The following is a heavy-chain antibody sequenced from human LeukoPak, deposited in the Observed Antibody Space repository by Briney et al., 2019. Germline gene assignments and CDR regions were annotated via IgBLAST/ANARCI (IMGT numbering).Heavy chain of an antibody. CDR3: ARGAYYDFWSGYSLRAFDI. V-gene: IGHV4-59*01. J-gene: IGHJ3*02. CDR1: GGSISSYY. D-gene: IGHD3-3*01. CDR2: IYYSGST. Sequence: SETLSLTCTVSGGSISSYYRSWIRQPPGKGLEWIGYIYYSGSTNYNPSLKSRVTISVDTSKNQFSLKLSSVTAADTAVYYCARGAYYDFWSGYSLRAFDIWGQGTMVTVSS.